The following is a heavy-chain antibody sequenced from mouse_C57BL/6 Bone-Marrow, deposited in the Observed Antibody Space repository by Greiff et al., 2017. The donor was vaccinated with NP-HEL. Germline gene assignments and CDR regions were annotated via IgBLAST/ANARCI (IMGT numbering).Heavy chain of an antibody. D-gene: IGHD1-1*01. CDR3: ARGGGYYYGRYFDY. Sequence: EVKLQESGPGLVKPSQSLSLTCSVTGYSITSGYYWNWIRQFPGNKLEWMGYISYDGSNNYNPSLKNRISITRDTSKNQFFLKLNSVTTEDTATYYCARGGGYYYGRYFDYWGQGTTLTVSS. V-gene: IGHV3-6*01. CDR1: GYSITSGYY. CDR2: ISYDGSN. J-gene: IGHJ2*01.